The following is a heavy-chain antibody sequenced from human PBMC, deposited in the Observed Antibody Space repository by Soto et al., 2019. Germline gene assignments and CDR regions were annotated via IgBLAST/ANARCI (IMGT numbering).Heavy chain of an antibody. CDR3: GRRSDDFWSGYYYYYMDV. CDR2: IYYSGST. CDR1: GGSISSYY. D-gene: IGHD3-3*01. J-gene: IGHJ6*03. V-gene: IGHV4-59*08. Sequence: SETLSLTCTVSGGSISSYYWSWIRQPPGKGLEWIGYIYYSGSTNYNPSLKSRVTISVDTSKNQFSLKLSSVTAADTAVYYCGRRSDDFWSGYYYYYMDVWGKGTTVTVS.